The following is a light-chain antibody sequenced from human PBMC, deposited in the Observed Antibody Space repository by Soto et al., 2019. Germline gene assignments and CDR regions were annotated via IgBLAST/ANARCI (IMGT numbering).Light chain of an antibody. CDR3: SSFSSITREV. J-gene: IGLJ2*01. V-gene: IGLV2-11*01. CDR1: SNDIGAYNF. Sequence: QSALTQPRSVSGSPGQSVTISCTGTSNDIGAYNFVSWYQQHPGKTPKLMIYEVSNRPSGVSHRFSGSKSGNTASLTISGLQTEDEADYYCSSFSSITREVFGGGTKLTVL. CDR2: EVS.